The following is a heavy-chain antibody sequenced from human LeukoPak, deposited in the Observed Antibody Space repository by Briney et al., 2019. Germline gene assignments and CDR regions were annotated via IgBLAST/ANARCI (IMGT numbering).Heavy chain of an antibody. V-gene: IGHV4-39*01. D-gene: IGHD5-18*01. Sequence: SETLSLTCTVSGGSISSSSYYWGWIRQPPGKGLEWIGSIYYGGSTYYNPSLKSRVTISVDTSKNQFSLKLSSVTAADTAVYYCARELDTAMVGPDYWGQGTLVTVSS. J-gene: IGHJ4*02. CDR3: ARELDTAMVGPDY. CDR1: GGSISSSSYY. CDR2: IYYGGST.